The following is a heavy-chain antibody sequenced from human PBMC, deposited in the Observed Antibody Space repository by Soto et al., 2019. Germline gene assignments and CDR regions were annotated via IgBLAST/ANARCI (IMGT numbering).Heavy chain of an antibody. J-gene: IGHJ5*02. CDR1: GDSVSSNSAA. V-gene: IGHV6-1*01. CDR3: ARVPRAAAGWSWFDP. CDR2: TYYRSKWYN. Sequence: SQTLSLTCAISGDSVSSNSAAWNWIRQSPSRGLEWLGRTYYRSKWYNDYAVSVKSRITINPDTSKNQFSLQLNSVAPEDTAVYYCARVPRAAAGWSWFDPWGQGTLVTVSS. D-gene: IGHD6-13*01.